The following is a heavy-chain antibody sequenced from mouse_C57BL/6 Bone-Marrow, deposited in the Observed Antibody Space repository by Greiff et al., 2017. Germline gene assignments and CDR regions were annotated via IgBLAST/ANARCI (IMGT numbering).Heavy chain of an antibody. CDR2: ISDGGSYT. D-gene: IGHD4-1*01. Sequence: EVHLVESGGGLVKPGGSLKLSCAASGFTFSSYAMSWVRQTPEKRLEWVATISDGGSYTYYPDNVKGRFTISRDNAKNNLYLQMSHLKSEDTAMYYCASLGVFAYWGQGTLVTVSA. V-gene: IGHV5-4*01. J-gene: IGHJ3*01. CDR3: ASLGVFAY. CDR1: GFTFSSYA.